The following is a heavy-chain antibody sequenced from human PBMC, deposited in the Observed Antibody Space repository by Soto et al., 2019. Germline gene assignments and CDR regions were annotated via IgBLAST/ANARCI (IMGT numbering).Heavy chain of an antibody. CDR1: GYTFTSYD. CDR2: MNPNSGNT. D-gene: IGHD1-1*01. Sequence: VRLMRSGAEVKEPGASVKVSCKASGYTFTSYDINWVRQATGQGLEWMGWMNPNSGNTGYAQKFRGRVTMTRNTSISTAYMELSSLRSEATAVYYCARERTGTTSMDVWGQGTTVTVSS. CDR3: ARERTGTTSMDV. V-gene: IGHV1-8*01. J-gene: IGHJ6*02.